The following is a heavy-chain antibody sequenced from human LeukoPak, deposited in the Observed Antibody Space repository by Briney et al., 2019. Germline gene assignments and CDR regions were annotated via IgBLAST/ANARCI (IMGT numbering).Heavy chain of an antibody. V-gene: IGHV1-69*13. CDR3: ARGALLVGARLHQNWFDP. Sequence: SVKVSCKASGGTFSSYAISWVRQAPGQGLEWMGGIIPIFGTANYAQKFQGRVTITADESTSTAYMELSSLRSEDTAVYYCARGALLVGARLHQNWFDPWGQGTLATVSS. CDR1: GGTFSSYA. J-gene: IGHJ5*02. D-gene: IGHD1-26*01. CDR2: IIPIFGTA.